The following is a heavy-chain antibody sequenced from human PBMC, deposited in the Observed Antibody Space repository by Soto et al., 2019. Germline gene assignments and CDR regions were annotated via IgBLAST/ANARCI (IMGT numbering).Heavy chain of an antibody. J-gene: IGHJ4*02. CDR1: GFTFDDYA. CDR3: VRSKGGYSYGTPFDY. Sequence: EVQLEESGGALVQPGRSLRLSCAASGFTFDDYAMHWVRQVLGKGLEWVSSISWNSCNIGYADSVKGRFTTSRDNAKHSLYLQMNSLRPEDTALYYCVRSKGGYSYGTPFDYWGQGTLVTVSS. D-gene: IGHD5-18*01. V-gene: IGHV3-9*01. CDR2: ISWNSCNI.